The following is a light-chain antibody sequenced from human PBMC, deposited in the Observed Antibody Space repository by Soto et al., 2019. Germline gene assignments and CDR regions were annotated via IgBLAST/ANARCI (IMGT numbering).Light chain of an antibody. Sequence: IVLTQSPVTLSLSPGERATLSCRASQTVSSNFLAWYQEKPGQGPRLLIYGASTRATGIPDRFSGSGSGTDFTLTISRLEPEDFAVYYCQQYGSSLITFGQGTRLEIK. CDR1: QTVSSNF. J-gene: IGKJ5*01. V-gene: IGKV3-20*01. CDR3: QQYGSSLIT. CDR2: GAS.